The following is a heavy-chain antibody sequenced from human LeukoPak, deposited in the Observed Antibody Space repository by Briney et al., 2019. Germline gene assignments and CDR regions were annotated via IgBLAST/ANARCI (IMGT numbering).Heavy chain of an antibody. CDR3: AREIIGIAIFGVVDY. J-gene: IGHJ4*02. V-gene: IGHV3-7*03. D-gene: IGHD3-3*01. CDR1: GFTFSNFW. Sequence: GGSLRLSCAASGFTFSNFWMGWVRQAPGKGLEWVASIKQDGSERYYVDSMKGRFTISRDNAKNSLDLQMNSLRAEDTAVYYCAREIIGIAIFGVVDYWGQGTLVTVS. CDR2: IKQDGSER.